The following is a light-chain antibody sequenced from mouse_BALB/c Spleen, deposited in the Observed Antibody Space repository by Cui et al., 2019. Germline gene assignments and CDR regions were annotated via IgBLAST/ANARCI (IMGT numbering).Light chain of an antibody. CDR2: YAS. CDR1: QSIGTS. Sequence: DILLTQSPAILSVSPGERVSFSCRASQSIGTSIHWYQQRTNGSPRLLIKYASESISGIPSRFSGSGSGTDFTLSINSVESEDIADYYCQQSNSWPPFTFGSGTKLEIK. V-gene: IGKV5-48*01. J-gene: IGKJ4*01. CDR3: QQSNSWPPFT.